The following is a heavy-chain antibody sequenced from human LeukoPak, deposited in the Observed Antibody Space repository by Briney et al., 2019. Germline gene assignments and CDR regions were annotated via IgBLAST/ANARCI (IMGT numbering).Heavy chain of an antibody. Sequence: PSQTLSLTCAISGDSLSSNSAAWHWIRQSPSRGLEWLGRTYYKSQWHHEYAPSVESRITITPDTAKNQFSLQMSSVTPEDTAVYYCTRVRYSNLFYFYHMDVWSKGTTVTV. D-gene: IGHD6-13*01. CDR2: TYYKSQWHH. V-gene: IGHV6-1*01. CDR1: GDSLSSNSAA. CDR3: TRVRYSNLFYFYHMDV. J-gene: IGHJ6*03.